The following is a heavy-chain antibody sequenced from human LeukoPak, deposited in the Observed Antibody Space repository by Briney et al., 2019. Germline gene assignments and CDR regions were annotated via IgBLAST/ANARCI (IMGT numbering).Heavy chain of an antibody. D-gene: IGHD6-13*01. J-gene: IGHJ3*02. Sequence: SETLSLTCIVSGGSINSHYWSWIRQPPGKGLEWIGEVNHSGSTNYNPSLKSRVTISVDTSKNQFSLKLSSVTAADTAVYYCAREGLLAAAIRRDAFDIWGQGTMVTVSS. CDR2: VNHSGST. V-gene: IGHV4-34*01. CDR1: GGSINSHY. CDR3: AREGLLAAAIRRDAFDI.